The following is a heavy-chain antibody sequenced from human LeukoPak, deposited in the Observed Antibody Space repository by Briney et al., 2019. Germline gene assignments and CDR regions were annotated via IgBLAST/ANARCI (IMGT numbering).Heavy chain of an antibody. CDR3: ARDTRYCSSTSCRNWFDP. J-gene: IGHJ5*02. V-gene: IGHV3-11*01. Sequence: GGSLRLSCAASGFTFSDYYMSWIRQAPGKGLEWVSYISSSGSTIYYADSVKGRFTISRDNATNSLYLQMNSLRAEDTAVYYCARDTRYCSSTSCRNWFDPWGQGTLVTVSS. CDR1: GFTFSDYY. D-gene: IGHD2-2*01. CDR2: ISSSGSTI.